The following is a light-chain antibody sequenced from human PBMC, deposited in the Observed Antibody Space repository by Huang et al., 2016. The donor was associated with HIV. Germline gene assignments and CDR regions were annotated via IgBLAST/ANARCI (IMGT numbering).Light chain of an antibody. CDR3: MQALQTPPT. CDR2: LGC. Sequence: IVLTQSPLSLPVTPGEPASISCRSSQSLLHINGYTFLDWYLQKPGQTPQLLIHLGCIRASGVPDRFIGSGSATDFTLKISRVEAEDVGVYYCMQALQTPPTFGGGTRVEIK. V-gene: IGKV2-28*01. CDR1: QSLLHINGYTF. J-gene: IGKJ4*01.